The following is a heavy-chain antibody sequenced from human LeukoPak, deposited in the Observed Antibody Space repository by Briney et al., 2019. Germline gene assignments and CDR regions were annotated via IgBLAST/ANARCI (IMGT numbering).Heavy chain of an antibody. Sequence: PSETLSLTCAVYGGSFSGYYWSWIRQPPGKGLEWIGEINYSGSTNYNPSLKSRVTISVDTSKNQFSLKLSSVTAADTAVYYCARGRSGYYSYYFDYWGQGTLVTVSS. CDR2: INYSGST. CDR3: ARGRSGYYSYYFDY. V-gene: IGHV4-34*01. D-gene: IGHD3-22*01. J-gene: IGHJ4*02. CDR1: GGSFSGYY.